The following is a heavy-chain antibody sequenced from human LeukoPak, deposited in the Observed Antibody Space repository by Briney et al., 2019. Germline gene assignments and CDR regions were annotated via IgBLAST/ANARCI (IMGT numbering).Heavy chain of an antibody. D-gene: IGHD2-2*01. CDR1: GYTFTSYG. Sequence: ASVKVSCKASGYTFTSYGISWVRQAPGQGLEWMGWISAYNGNTNYAQKLQGRVTMTTDTSTSTAYMELRSLRSDDTAVYYCARVGVHCSSTSCYVTGHWFDPWGQGTLVTVSS. CDR2: ISAYNGNT. CDR3: ARVGVHCSSTSCYVTGHWFDP. V-gene: IGHV1-18*01. J-gene: IGHJ5*02.